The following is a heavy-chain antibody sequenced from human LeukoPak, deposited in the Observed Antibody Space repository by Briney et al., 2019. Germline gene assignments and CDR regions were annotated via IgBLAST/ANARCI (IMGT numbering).Heavy chain of an antibody. CDR2: ISGGGDTT. CDR1: GFSFSNYA. V-gene: IGHV3-23*01. D-gene: IGHD1-26*01. Sequence: PGGSLRLSCAVSGFSFSNYAMSWVRQAPGKGLEWVSGISGGGDTTYYADSVKGRFTISRDNSKNTLYLQVNSLRGEDTAVYYCASHGGSYYVLDYWSQGTLVTVSS. J-gene: IGHJ4*02. CDR3: ASHGGSYYVLDY.